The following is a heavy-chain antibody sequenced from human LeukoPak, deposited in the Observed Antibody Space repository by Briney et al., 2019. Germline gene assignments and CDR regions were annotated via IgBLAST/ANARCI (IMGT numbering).Heavy chain of an antibody. Sequence: GESLKISCQGSGYSLSDYWIGWVRQMPGTGLEWMGIIYPGGSDTRYSPSFQGQVTMSADKSISTAYLQWSSLKASDTAMYYCARRAVAATSAIKNFDYWGQGTLVTVSS. V-gene: IGHV5-51*01. J-gene: IGHJ4*02. CDR2: IYPGGSDT. D-gene: IGHD6-19*01. CDR3: ARRAVAATSAIKNFDY. CDR1: GYSLSDYW.